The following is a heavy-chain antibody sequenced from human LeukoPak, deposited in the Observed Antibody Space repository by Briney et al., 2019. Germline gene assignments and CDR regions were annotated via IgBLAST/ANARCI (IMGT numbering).Heavy chain of an antibody. CDR3: AREASAWSMNY. D-gene: IGHD6-19*01. CDR1: GGSISSYY. CDR2: IYYSGST. J-gene: IGHJ4*02. Sequence: ASETLSLTCTVAGGSISSYYWSWIRQPPGKGMEWIGYIYYSGSTNYNPSLKRRVTISLDTSKNHFSLKLSSVTAAATAVYYCAREASAWSMNYWGQGTLVTVSS. V-gene: IGHV4-59*01.